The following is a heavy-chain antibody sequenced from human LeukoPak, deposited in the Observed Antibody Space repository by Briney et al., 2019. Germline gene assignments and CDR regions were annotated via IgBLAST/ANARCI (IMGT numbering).Heavy chain of an antibody. Sequence: GGSLRLSCAASGFNFGSYWMNWARQAPGKGLEWVANIRGDGSDKVYVGSVRGRFTISRDNADNSLYLQMNSLSVDDTDVYYCXRGLNSXIXFWGQGTXVTXS. CDR3: XRGLNSXIXF. CDR2: IRGDGSDK. V-gene: IGHV3-7*04. J-gene: IGHJ1*01. CDR1: GFNFGSYW.